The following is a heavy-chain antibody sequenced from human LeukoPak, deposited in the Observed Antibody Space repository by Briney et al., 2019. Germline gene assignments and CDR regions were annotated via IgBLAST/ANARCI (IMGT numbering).Heavy chain of an antibody. CDR1: GGSISSYY. V-gene: IGHV4-4*07. D-gene: IGHD6-19*01. Sequence: SETLSLTCTVSGGSISSYYWSWIRQPAGKGLEWIGRIYTSGSTKYNPSLKSRVTMSVDTSKNQCSVKLSSVSAADTAVYYCARDFSSGWKEYFDVWGRGTLVTVSS. J-gene: IGHJ2*01. CDR3: ARDFSSGWKEYFDV. CDR2: IYTSGST.